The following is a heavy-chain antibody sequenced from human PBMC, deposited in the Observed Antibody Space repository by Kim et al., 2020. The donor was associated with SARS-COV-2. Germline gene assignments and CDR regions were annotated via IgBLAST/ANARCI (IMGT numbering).Heavy chain of an antibody. CDR3: ARVGEFYNVLTGFPPAFDI. Sequence: SETLSLTCAVYGGALSGYSWSWIRQPPGKGLEWIGRVDHRGSTNYNPSLKSRATISVDMSENQFSLKLTSVTVADTAVYYCARVGEFYNVLTGFPPAFDIWGQGAMVSVSS. V-gene: IGHV4-34*01. CDR1: GGALSGYS. J-gene: IGHJ3*02. D-gene: IGHD3-9*01. CDR2: VDHRGST.